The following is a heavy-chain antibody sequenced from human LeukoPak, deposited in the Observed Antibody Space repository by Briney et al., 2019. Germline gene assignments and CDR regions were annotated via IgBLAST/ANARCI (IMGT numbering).Heavy chain of an antibody. J-gene: IGHJ4*02. CDR3: ARALRNCSGGCCYPSLHFDY. D-gene: IGHD2-15*01. CDR1: GGTISSGGYS. Sequence: SETLSLTCTVSGGTISSGGYSRSWIRQPPGKGLEWIGYIYHSGSTYYNPSLKSRVTISVDRSKNQFSLKPSSVTAADTAVYYCARALRNCSGGCCYPSLHFDYWGQGTLVTVSS. V-gene: IGHV4-30-2*01. CDR2: IYHSGST.